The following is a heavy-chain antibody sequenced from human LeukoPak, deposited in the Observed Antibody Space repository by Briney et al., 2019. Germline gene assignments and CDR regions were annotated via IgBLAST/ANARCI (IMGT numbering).Heavy chain of an antibody. CDR2: IYYSGST. D-gene: IGHD3-10*01. V-gene: IGHV4-59*01. CDR1: GGSISNYY. J-gene: IGHJ4*02. CDR3: ARGRGVRGGNFDY. Sequence: SETLSLTCTVSGGSISNYYWSWIRQPPGKGLEWIGYIYYSGSTNYNPSLKSRVTISVDTSKNQFSLKLSSVTAADTAVYYCARGRGVRGGNFDYWGQGTPVTVSS.